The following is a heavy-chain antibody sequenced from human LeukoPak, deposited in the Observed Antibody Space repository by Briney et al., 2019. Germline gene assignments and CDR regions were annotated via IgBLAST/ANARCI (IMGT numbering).Heavy chain of an antibody. CDR1: GGSISSGGYS. D-gene: IGHD6-13*01. V-gene: IGHV4-30-2*01. CDR3: ARGRYSSSWYEGSWFDP. CDR2: IYHSGST. Sequence: PSETLSLTCAVSGGSISSGGYSWSWIRQPPGKGLEWIGYIYHSGSTYYNPSLKSRVTISVDRSKNQFSLKLSSVTAADTAVYYCARGRYSSSWYEGSWFDPWGQGTLVTVSS. J-gene: IGHJ5*02.